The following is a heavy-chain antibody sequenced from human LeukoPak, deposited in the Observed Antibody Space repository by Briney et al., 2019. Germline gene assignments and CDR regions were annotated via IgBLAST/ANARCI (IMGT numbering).Heavy chain of an antibody. V-gene: IGHV1-18*01. Sequence: ASVKVSCKASGYTFTSYGISWVQQAPGQGLEGMGRISAYNGNTNYAQKLQGRVTMTTDTSTSTAYMELRSLRSDDTAVYYCARLDYGDSTDAFDIWGQGTMVTVSS. CDR3: ARLDYGDSTDAFDI. J-gene: IGHJ3*02. CDR2: ISAYNGNT. D-gene: IGHD4-17*01. CDR1: GYTFTSYG.